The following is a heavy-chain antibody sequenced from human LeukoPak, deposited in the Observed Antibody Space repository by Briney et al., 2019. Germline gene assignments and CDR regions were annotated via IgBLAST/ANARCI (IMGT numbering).Heavy chain of an antibody. CDR3: TTYSSTWVYFDP. Sequence: PGGSLRLSCAASGFTFSTAWMSWVRQAPGKGLEWVGRIKSKTDSGTAEYAAPVKGRFTISRHDSKSTLYLQMNSLTTEDTAVYYCTTYSSTWVYFDPWGQGTLVTVSS. CDR1: GFTFSTAW. J-gene: IGHJ4*02. D-gene: IGHD6-13*01. V-gene: IGHV3-15*01. CDR2: IKSKTDSGTA.